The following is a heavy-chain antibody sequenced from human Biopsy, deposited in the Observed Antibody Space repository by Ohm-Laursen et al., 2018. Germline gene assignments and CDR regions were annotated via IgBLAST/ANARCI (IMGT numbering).Heavy chain of an antibody. CDR3: SADADGYYSEFDY. Sequence: SVKVSCQPSGYIFTVYYIHSVRQAPGQGLEWVGRIVPILGHLNYAQRFQGRVSITADKSTTYVYMELSSLTSGDPAVYYCSADADGYYSEFDYWGPGTLVTVSS. CDR2: IVPILGHL. J-gene: IGHJ4*02. CDR1: GYIFTVYY. D-gene: IGHD2-21*01. V-gene: IGHV1-69*04.